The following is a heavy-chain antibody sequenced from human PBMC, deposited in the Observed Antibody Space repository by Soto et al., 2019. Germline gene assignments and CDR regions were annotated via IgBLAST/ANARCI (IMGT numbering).Heavy chain of an antibody. CDR2: INAGNGNT. V-gene: IGHV1-3*01. Sequence: QVQLVQSGAEVKKPGASVKVSCKASGYTFTSYAMHWVRQAPGQRLEWMGWINAGNGNTKYSQKFQGRVTITRDTSASTAYMELSSLRSEDTAVYYCARDIWFGVPAGGAGMHWGQGTLVTVSS. J-gene: IGHJ4*02. D-gene: IGHD3-10*01. CDR3: ARDIWFGVPAGGAGMH. CDR1: GYTFTSYA.